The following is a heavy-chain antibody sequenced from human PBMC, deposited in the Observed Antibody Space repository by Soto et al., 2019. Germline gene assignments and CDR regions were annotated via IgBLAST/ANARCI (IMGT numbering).Heavy chain of an antibody. D-gene: IGHD3-16*01. CDR3: AKQRLKSYYYYGMDV. J-gene: IGHJ6*02. CDR2: ISYDGSNK. V-gene: IGHV3-30*18. Sequence: GGSLRLSCAASGFTFSSYGMHWVRQAPGKGLEWVAVISYDGSNKYYADSVKGRFTISRDNSKNTLYLRMNSLRAEDTAVYYCAKQRLKSYYYYGMDVWGQGTTVTVSS. CDR1: GFTFSSYG.